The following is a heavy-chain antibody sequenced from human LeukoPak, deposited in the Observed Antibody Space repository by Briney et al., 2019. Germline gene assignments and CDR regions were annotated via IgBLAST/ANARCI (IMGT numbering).Heavy chain of an antibody. J-gene: IGHJ3*02. CDR2: INPSGGST. D-gene: IGHD6-19*01. V-gene: IGHV1-46*01. CDR3: ARVHEAVAGRRGAFDI. CDR1: GYTFTSYY. Sequence: ASVKVSCKASGYTFTSYYMHWVRQAPGQGLEWMGIINPSGGSTSYAQKFQGRVTMTRDTSTSTVYMELSSLRSEDTAVYYCARVHEAVAGRRGAFDIWDQGTMVTVSS.